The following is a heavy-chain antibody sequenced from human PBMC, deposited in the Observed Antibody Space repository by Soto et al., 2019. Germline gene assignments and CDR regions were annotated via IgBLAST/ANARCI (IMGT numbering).Heavy chain of an antibody. CDR2: VYYTGAI. CDR1: GDSIRSPTFY. Sequence: SETLSLTCTVSGDSIRSPTFYWGWIRQSPGKGLEWIGSVYYTGAINHNPSLKSRVTISVDTSKNQFSLRVSSVTATDTALYYCARNRLGYFDYWGQGTLVTVSS. V-gene: IGHV4-39*01. J-gene: IGHJ4*02. CDR3: ARNRLGYFDY.